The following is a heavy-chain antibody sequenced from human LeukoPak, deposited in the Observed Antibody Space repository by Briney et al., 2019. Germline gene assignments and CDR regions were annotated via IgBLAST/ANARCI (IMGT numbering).Heavy chain of an antibody. CDR3: AGGVYIAAAQYGY. CDR2: INHSGST. V-gene: IGHV4-34*01. J-gene: IGHJ4*02. D-gene: IGHD6-13*01. CDR1: GGSFSGYY. Sequence: SETLSLTCAVYGGSFSGYYWSWIRLPPGKGLEWIGEINHSGSTNYNPSLKSRVTISVDTSKNQFSLKLSSVTAADTAVYYCAGGVYIAAAQYGYWGQGTLVTVSS.